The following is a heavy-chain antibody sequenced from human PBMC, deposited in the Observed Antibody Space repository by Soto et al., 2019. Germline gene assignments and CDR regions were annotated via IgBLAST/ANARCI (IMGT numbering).Heavy chain of an antibody. J-gene: IGHJ4*02. V-gene: IGHV3-23*01. Sequence: EIELLESGGGLVQPGGSLRLSCAASGFTFTTYAMGWVRQAPGKGLEWVSSISGSGAGTFYADSVKGRFTISRDNAKKMVYLQMNGLRADDTAVYYCAKEALTVDGNNFDSGGQGTLVTVSS. CDR2: ISGSGAGT. CDR1: GFTFTTYA. CDR3: AKEALTVDGNNFDS. D-gene: IGHD6-19*01.